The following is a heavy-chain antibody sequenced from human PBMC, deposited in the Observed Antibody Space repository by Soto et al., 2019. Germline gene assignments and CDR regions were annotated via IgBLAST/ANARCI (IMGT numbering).Heavy chain of an antibody. CDR3: ARGRYDYVWGSYRLEDDDAFDI. J-gene: IGHJ3*02. V-gene: IGHV4-59*01. D-gene: IGHD3-16*02. CDR1: GGSISSYY. Sequence: QVQLQESGPGLVKPSETLSLTCTVSGGSISSYYWSWIRQPPGKGLEWIGYIYYSGSTNYNPSLKGRVTISVDTSKNQFSLKLSSVTAADTAVYYCARGRYDYVWGSYRLEDDDAFDIWGQGTMVTVSS. CDR2: IYYSGST.